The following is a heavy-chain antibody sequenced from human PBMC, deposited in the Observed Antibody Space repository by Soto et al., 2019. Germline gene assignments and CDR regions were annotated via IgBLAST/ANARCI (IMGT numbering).Heavy chain of an antibody. J-gene: IGHJ4*02. Sequence: GGSLRLSCAASGFTFSSYEMNWVRQAPGKGLEWVSYISSSGSTIYYAAYVKGRFTISRENAKNSLYLQMNSLRAEDTPVYYCARDETRDFDYWCQGTLVTVSS. CDR1: GFTFSSYE. V-gene: IGHV3-48*03. CDR2: ISSSGSTI. CDR3: ARDETRDFDY.